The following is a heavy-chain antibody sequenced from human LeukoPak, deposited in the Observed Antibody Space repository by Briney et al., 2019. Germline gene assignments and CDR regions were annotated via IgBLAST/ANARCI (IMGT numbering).Heavy chain of an antibody. J-gene: IGHJ4*02. CDR3: ARDLAVGALDFDY. D-gene: IGHD1-26*01. CDR2: IYSGGST. CDR1: GLTVSSNY. Sequence: PGGSLRLSCAASGLTVSSNYMSWVRQAPGKGLECVSVIYSGGSTYYADSVKGRFTISRDISKNTLYLVMNSLRAEDTAVYYCARDLAVGALDFDYWGQGTLVTVSS. V-gene: IGHV3-53*05.